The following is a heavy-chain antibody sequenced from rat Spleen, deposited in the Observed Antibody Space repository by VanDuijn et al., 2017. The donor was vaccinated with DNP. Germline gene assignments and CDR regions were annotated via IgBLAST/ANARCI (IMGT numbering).Heavy chain of an antibody. V-gene: IGHV5-7*01. D-gene: IGHD1-6*01. J-gene: IGHJ2*01. CDR3: AREDVYYGLLDY. Sequence: EVQLVESGGGLVQPGRSLKLSCAASGFTFSDYNMAWVRQAPKKGLEWVATITYDGSRTFYRDSVKGRFTISRENAKSTLYLQMDSLRPEDTATYYCAREDVYYGLLDYWGQGVMVTVSS. CDR2: ITYDGSRT. CDR1: GFTFSDYN.